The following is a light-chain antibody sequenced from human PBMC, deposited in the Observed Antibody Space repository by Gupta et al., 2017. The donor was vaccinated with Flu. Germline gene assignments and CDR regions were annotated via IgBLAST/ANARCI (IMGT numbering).Light chain of an antibody. CDR1: QGISRY. J-gene: IGKJ3*01. CDR2: AAS. CDR3: QQSDNTPPVT. V-gene: IGKV1-39*01. Sequence: DIQMTQSASSLSASLGYRVVITCRASQGISRYLNWYQQKPWKAPKPLIYAASILQSGVPSRYSGSGCGTDFTLTMSSGQLEDFEAYFCQQSDNTPPVTFGHGTKLDIK.